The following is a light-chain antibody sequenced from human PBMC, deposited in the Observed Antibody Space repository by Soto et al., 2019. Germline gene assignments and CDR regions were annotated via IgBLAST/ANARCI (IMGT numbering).Light chain of an antibody. Sequence: EIVMTQSPGTLSLSPGERASLSCRASQTVSADYLAWYQQKPGQAPRLPIYGASSRATGIPDRFSGSGSGTDFTLTISRLEPEDFAVYYCQQFDSSPQTFGQGTKVEIK. CDR2: GAS. CDR3: QQFDSSPQT. CDR1: QTVSADY. V-gene: IGKV3-20*01. J-gene: IGKJ1*01.